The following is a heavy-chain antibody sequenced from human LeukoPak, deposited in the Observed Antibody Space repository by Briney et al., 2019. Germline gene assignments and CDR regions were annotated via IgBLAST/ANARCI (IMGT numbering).Heavy chain of an antibody. CDR3: ARESRNGYCSGGSCYQED. CDR1: GYTFTGYY. Sequence: AASVKVSCKASGYTFTGYYMHWVRQAPGQGLEWMGWINPNSGGTNYAQKFQGRVTMTRDTSISTAYMELSRLRSDDTAVYYCARESRNGYCSGGSCYQEDWGQGTLVTVSS. V-gene: IGHV1-2*02. D-gene: IGHD2-15*01. CDR2: INPNSGGT. J-gene: IGHJ4*02.